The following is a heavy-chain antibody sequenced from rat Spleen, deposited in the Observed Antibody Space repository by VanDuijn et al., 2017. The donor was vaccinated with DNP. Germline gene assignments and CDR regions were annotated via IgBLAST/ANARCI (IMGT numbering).Heavy chain of an antibody. CDR2: ISSGGST. CDR1: GFSLTSYG. Sequence: QVQLKESGPGLVQPSQTLSLTCTVSGFSLTSYGVSWVRQPPGKGLEWIAAISSGGSTYYNSALKSRLSISRDTSKSQVFLKMNSLQTEDTATYYCARGSGTYYWYFDFWGPGTMVTVSS. V-gene: IGHV2S12*01. J-gene: IGHJ1*01. CDR3: ARGSGTYYWYFDF. D-gene: IGHD5-1*01.